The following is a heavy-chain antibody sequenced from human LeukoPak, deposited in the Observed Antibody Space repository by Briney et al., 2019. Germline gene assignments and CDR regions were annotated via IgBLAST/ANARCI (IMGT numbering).Heavy chain of an antibody. CDR1: GGSFSGYY. J-gene: IGHJ3*02. Sequence: SETLSLTCAVYGGSFSGYYWSWIRQPPGKGLEWIGSMSYSGSTNYNPSLKSRVTRSLDTSKNQFSLKLTSVTAADTAVYYCARLRIMITFGGVIVRGDAFDIWGQGTMVTVSS. V-gene: IGHV4-59*01. CDR3: ARLRIMITFGGVIVRGDAFDI. CDR2: MSYSGST. D-gene: IGHD3-16*02.